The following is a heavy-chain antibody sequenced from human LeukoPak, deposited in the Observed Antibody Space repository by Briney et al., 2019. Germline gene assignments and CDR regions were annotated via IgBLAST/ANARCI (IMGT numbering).Heavy chain of an antibody. V-gene: IGHV3-53*01. J-gene: IGHJ4*02. CDR3: ARGGYSYGPQAY. CDR2: IYSGGST. Sequence: GGSLRLSCAASGFTVSSNYMSWVRQAPGKGLEWVSAIYSGGSTYYSDSVKGRFTISRDNSKNTLYLQMNSLRAEDTAVYYCARGGYSYGPQAYWGQGTLVTVSS. CDR1: GFTVSSNY. D-gene: IGHD5-18*01.